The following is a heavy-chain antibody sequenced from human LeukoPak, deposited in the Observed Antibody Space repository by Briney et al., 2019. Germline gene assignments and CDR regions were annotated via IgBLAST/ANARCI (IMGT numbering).Heavy chain of an antibody. CDR2: ISGSGGST. Sequence: PGGSLRLSCAASGFTFDTYAMTWVRQAPGKGLEWVSAISGSGGSTYYADSVKGRFTISRDNSNNTLYLQMNSLRAEDTAVYYCAKATYSSSWYYSDYWGQGALVTVSS. J-gene: IGHJ4*02. V-gene: IGHV3-23*01. CDR1: GFTFDTYA. D-gene: IGHD6-13*01. CDR3: AKATYSSSWYYSDY.